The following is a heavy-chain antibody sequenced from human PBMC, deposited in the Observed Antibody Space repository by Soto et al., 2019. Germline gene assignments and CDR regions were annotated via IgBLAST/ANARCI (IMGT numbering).Heavy chain of an antibody. CDR2: IYHSGST. CDR1: GGSISSGGYS. CDR3: ARDQAVVVAATGSYYYYGMDV. D-gene: IGHD2-15*01. J-gene: IGHJ6*02. Sequence: SETLSLTCAVSGGSISSGGYSWSWIRQPPGKGLEWIGYIYHSGSTYYNPSLKSRVTISVDRSKNQFSLKLSSVTAADTAVYYCARDQAVVVAATGSYYYYGMDVWGQGTTVTVS. V-gene: IGHV4-30-2*01.